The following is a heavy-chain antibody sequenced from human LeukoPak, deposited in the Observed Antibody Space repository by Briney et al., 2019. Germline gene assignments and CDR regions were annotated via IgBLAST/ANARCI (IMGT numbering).Heavy chain of an antibody. CDR3: TRSMIVVTKDDAFDI. CDR2: ISYDGSDK. D-gene: IGHD3-22*01. V-gene: IGHV3-30*03. CDR1: GFTFSSYG. J-gene: IGHJ3*02. Sequence: PGGSLRLSCAASGFTFSSYGMHWVRQAPGKGLEWVAVISYDGSDKYYADSVKGRFTISRDNSKNNLYLQLSSLRAEDTAVYYCTRSMIVVTKDDAFDIWGQGTLVTVSS.